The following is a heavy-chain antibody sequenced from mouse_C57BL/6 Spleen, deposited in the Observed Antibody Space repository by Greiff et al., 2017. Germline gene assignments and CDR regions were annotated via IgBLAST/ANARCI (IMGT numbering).Heavy chain of an antibody. V-gene: IGHV1-42*01. CDR3: ASGKGDYSPYFDY. CDR2: INPSTGGT. CDR1: GYSFTGYY. Sequence: EVKLMESGPELVKPGASVKISCKASGYSFTGYYMNWVKQSPEQSLEWIGEINPSTGGTTYNQKFKAKATLTVDKSSSTAYMQLKSLTSEDSAVYYCASGKGDYSPYFDYWGQGTTLTVSS. J-gene: IGHJ2*01. D-gene: IGHD2-12*01.